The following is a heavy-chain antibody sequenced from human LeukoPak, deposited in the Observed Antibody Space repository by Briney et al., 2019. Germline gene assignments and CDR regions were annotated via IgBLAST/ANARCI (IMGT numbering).Heavy chain of an antibody. Sequence: GGSLRLSCAASGFTFSSYWMHWVRQGPGKGQLWVSRINGDGSSTSYADSVEGRFTISRDNAKNTLYLQMNSLRAEDTAVYYCARVRYDYYGMDVWGQGTTVTVSS. CDR2: INGDGSST. V-gene: IGHV3-74*01. CDR1: GFTFSSYW. CDR3: ARVRYDYYGMDV. D-gene: IGHD3-10*01. J-gene: IGHJ6*02.